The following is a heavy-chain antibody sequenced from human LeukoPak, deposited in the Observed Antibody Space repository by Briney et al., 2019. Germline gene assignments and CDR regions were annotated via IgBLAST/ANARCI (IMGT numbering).Heavy chain of an antibody. Sequence: PSETLSLTCTVSGGSISSYYWSWIRQPPGKGLEWIGYIYYSGSTNYNPSLKSRVTISVDTSENQFSLKLSSVTAADTAVYYCARGGWFGDTTHYYFDYWGQGTLVTVSS. CDR1: GGSISSYY. CDR3: ARGGWFGDTTHYYFDY. D-gene: IGHD3-10*01. V-gene: IGHV4-59*08. J-gene: IGHJ4*02. CDR2: IYYSGST.